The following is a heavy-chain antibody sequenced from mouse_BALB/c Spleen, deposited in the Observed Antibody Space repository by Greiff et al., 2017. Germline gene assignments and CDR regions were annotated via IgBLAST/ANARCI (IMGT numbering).Heavy chain of an antibody. CDR2: LSDGGSYT. CDR3: ARGSIPDGYYVAYYAMDY. D-gene: IGHD2-3*01. Sequence: EVQVVESGGGLVKPGGSLKISCASSGFSFGNYYMYWVRQNPEKRLEWVGTLSDGGSYTYYPDSVKGRFTISRDNAKNTLYLQLSSLKSEDTAMYYCARGSIPDGYYVAYYAMDYWGQGTSVTVSS. CDR1: GFSFGNYY. J-gene: IGHJ4*01. V-gene: IGHV5-4*02.